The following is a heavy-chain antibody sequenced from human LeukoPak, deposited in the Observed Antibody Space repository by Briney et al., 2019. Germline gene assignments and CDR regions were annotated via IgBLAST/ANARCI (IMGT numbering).Heavy chain of an antibody. D-gene: IGHD6-19*01. J-gene: IGHJ4*02. CDR1: GFTFSSYC. CDR3: ARDKEQWLVKVDY. Sequence: GGSLRLSCAASGFTFSSYCMNWVRQAPGKGLEWVSSISSSSSYIYYADSVKGRFTISRDNAKNSLYLQMNSLRAEDTALYYCARDKEQWLVKVDYWGQGTLVTVS. CDR2: ISSSSSYI. V-gene: IGHV3-21*01.